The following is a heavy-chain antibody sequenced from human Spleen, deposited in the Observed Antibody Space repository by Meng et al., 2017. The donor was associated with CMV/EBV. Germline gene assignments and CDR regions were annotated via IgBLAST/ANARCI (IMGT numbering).Heavy chain of an antibody. CDR3: ARSRIVGVYIPYGY. J-gene: IGHJ4*02. V-gene: IGHV4-34*01. Sequence: QVRLLEGGRGLLKPAGPLCLTWAVYGWSFSGYDGSWIRQAPGKGLEWIGEIKHSGSTNYNPSLKRRVTISVDTSKNQFSLKLSSVTAADTAVYYCARSRIVGVYIPYGYWGQGTLVTVSS. CDR2: IKHSGST. CDR1: GWSFSGYD. D-gene: IGHD1-26*01.